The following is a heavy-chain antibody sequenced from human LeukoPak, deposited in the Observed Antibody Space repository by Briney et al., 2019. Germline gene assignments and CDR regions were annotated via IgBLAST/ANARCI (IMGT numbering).Heavy chain of an antibody. Sequence: ASVKVSCKASGCTFTGYYMHWVRQAPGQGLEWMGRINPNSGGTNYAQKFQGRVTMTRDTSISTAYMELSRLRSDDTAVYYCARGRIAVAGTGVDYWGQGTLVTVSS. V-gene: IGHV1-2*06. CDR1: GCTFTGYY. CDR3: ARGRIAVAGTGVDY. CDR2: INPNSGGT. J-gene: IGHJ4*02. D-gene: IGHD6-19*01.